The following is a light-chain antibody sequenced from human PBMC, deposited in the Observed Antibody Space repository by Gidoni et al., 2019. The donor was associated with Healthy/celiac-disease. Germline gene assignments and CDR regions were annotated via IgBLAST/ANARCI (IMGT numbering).Light chain of an antibody. CDR1: QSVLYSSNNKNY. CDR2: WAS. V-gene: IGKV4-1*01. CDR3: QQYYSTPPT. J-gene: IGKJ1*01. Sequence: DIVMTQSPDSLAVSLGERATINCNSSQSVLYSSNNKNYLAWYQQKPGQPPKLLIYWASTREAGVPDRFSGSGSWTEFTLTISSLQAEDVAVYYCQQYYSTPPTFGQGTKVEIK.